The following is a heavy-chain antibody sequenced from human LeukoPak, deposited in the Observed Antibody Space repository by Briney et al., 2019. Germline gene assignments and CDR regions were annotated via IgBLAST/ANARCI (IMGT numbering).Heavy chain of an antibody. CDR2: IYYSGST. J-gene: IGHJ3*02. V-gene: IGHV4-59*01. CDR1: GGSISTYY. D-gene: IGHD3-9*01. CDR3: ARRRGGQFDWLLYVGEAFDI. Sequence: SETLSLTCTVSGGSISTYYWSWIRQPPGKGLEWIGYIYYSGSTNYNPSLKGRVTISVDTSKNQFSLKLTSVTAADTAVYYCARRRGGQFDWLLYVGEAFDIWGQGTMVTVSP.